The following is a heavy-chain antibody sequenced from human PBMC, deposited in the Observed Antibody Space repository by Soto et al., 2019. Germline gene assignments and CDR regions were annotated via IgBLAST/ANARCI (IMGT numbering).Heavy chain of an antibody. CDR2: ISYDGSNK. CDR1: VFTFSSYG. Sequence: VGSLRLSCASSVFTFSSYGMHCVRHSPGKWLEWVAVISYDGSNKYYADSVKGRFTISRDNSKNTLYLQMNSLRAEDTAVYYCAKDPPEVVTAIEANYFDYWGQGTLVTVSS. J-gene: IGHJ4*02. CDR3: AKDPPEVVTAIEANYFDY. D-gene: IGHD2-21*02. V-gene: IGHV3-30*18.